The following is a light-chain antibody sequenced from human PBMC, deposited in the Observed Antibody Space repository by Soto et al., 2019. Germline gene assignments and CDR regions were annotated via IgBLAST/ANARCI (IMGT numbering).Light chain of an antibody. CDR1: QSISSY. Sequence: IVLTQSPATLSLSPGDRATLSCRASQSISSYLAWYQQKPGQAPRLLIYGASTRATGIPARFSGSGSGTEFTLTISSLQSEDFAVYYCQQYNNWLFTFGPGTKVDNK. V-gene: IGKV3-15*01. J-gene: IGKJ3*01. CDR3: QQYNNWLFT. CDR2: GAS.